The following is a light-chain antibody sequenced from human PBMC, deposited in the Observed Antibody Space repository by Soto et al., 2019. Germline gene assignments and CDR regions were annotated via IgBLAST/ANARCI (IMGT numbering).Light chain of an antibody. Sequence: EIVLTQSPGTLSLSPGERATLSCRASQSSSRYLAWYQQKPGQAPRLLIYDTSSRATGIPDRFSGSGSGTDFTLTINRLEPEDYAVYHCQQYHSAPRTFGQGTKV. J-gene: IGKJ1*01. CDR1: QSSSRY. CDR3: QQYHSAPRT. CDR2: DTS. V-gene: IGKV3-20*01.